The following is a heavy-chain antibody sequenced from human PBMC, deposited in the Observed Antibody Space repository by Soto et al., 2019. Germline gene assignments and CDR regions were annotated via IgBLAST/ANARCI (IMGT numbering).Heavy chain of an antibody. V-gene: IGHV1-18*01. D-gene: IGHD3-3*01. J-gene: IGHJ4*02. CDR2: ISPYYSNT. Sequence: QVQLVQSGAEVKRPGASVKVSCKASGYTFRNYGITWVRQAPGQGLEWMAWISPYYSNTNYAQELQGRVTMTTDTSTSTAYLELRSLTSEDTAMYYCARDLVTGSDFWRAYNGGYFDYWGQGTLVTVSS. CDR3: ARDLVTGSDFWRAYNGGYFDY. CDR1: GYTFRNYG.